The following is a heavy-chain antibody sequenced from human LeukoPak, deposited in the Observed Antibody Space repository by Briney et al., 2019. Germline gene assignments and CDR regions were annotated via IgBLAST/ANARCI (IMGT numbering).Heavy chain of an antibody. J-gene: IGHJ4*02. CDR1: GYTFTGYY. CDR3: ARGPKAGLAWIQLWSDY. Sequence: SVKVSCKASGYTFTGYYMHWVRQAPGQGLEWMGWINPNSGGTNYAQKFQGRVTMTRDTSISTAYMELSRLRSDDTAVYYCARGPKAGLAWIQLWSDYWGQGTLVTVSS. CDR2: INPNSGGT. V-gene: IGHV1-2*02. D-gene: IGHD5-18*01.